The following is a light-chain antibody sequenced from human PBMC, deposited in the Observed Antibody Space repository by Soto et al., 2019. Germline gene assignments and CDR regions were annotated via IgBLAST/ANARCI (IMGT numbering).Light chain of an antibody. CDR2: DAS. CDR3: QQYYNLPIT. CDR1: QIITTF. Sequence: SQMTESPSSLSPSVRDRVSITCRASQIITTFLNWYRHKPGEAPELRISDASTLQTGAPSRFSGSGSGTDFTVTISSLQPEDFATYSCQQYYNLPITFGQGTRLE. V-gene: IGKV1-33*01. J-gene: IGKJ5*01.